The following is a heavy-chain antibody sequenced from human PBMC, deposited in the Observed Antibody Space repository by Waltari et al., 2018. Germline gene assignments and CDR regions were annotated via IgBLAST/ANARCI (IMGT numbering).Heavy chain of an antibody. J-gene: IGHJ3*02. D-gene: IGHD7-27*01. CDR1: GGTFSSYA. Sequence: QVQLVQSGAEVKKPGSSVKVSCKASGGTFSSYAISWVRQAPGQGLEWMGGINPNSGGTNYAQKFKGRVTMTRDTSISTAYMELSRLRSDDTAVYYCARLEKLGNYAFDIWGQGTMVTVSS. CDR2: INPNSGGT. V-gene: IGHV1-2*02. CDR3: ARLEKLGNYAFDI.